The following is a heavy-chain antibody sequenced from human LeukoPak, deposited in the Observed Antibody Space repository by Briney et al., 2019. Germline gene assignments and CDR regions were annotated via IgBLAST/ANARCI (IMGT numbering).Heavy chain of an antibody. D-gene: IGHD5-18*01. CDR2: INPNSGGT. CDR1: GYTFTGYY. J-gene: IGHJ5*02. Sequence: ASVKVSCKASGYTFTGYYMHWVRQAPGQGLEWMGWINPNSGGTNYAQKFQGRVTMTRDMSISTAYMELSRLRSDDTAVYYCARGEGNYGYSYVESWFDPWGQGTLVTVSS. V-gene: IGHV1-2*02. CDR3: ARGEGNYGYSYVESWFDP.